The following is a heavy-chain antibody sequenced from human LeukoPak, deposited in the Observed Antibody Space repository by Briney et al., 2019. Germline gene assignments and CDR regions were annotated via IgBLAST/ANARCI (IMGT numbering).Heavy chain of an antibody. D-gene: IGHD6-13*01. CDR1: GYTFTDYY. J-gene: IGHJ5*02. Sequence: GASLKDSCKAYGYTFTDYYMHWVRQAPGQGLEWMGWINPNSGGTNYAQKFQGRVTMTRDTSISTAYMELSRLRSDDTAVYYCAREGQQLVLGWFDPWGQGTLVTVSS. V-gene: IGHV1-2*02. CDR2: INPNSGGT. CDR3: AREGQQLVLGWFDP.